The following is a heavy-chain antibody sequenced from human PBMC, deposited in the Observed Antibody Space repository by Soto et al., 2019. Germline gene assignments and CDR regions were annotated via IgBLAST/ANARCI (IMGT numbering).Heavy chain of an antibody. Sequence: ASVKVSCKASGYTFTGYYMHWVRQAPGQGLEWMGWINPNRGGTNYAQKFQGWVTMTRDTSISTAYMELSRLRSDDTAVYYCARGGVTTYYYYGMDVWGQGTTVTVSS. J-gene: IGHJ6*02. CDR1: GYTFTGYY. CDR2: INPNRGGT. CDR3: ARGGVTTYYYYGMDV. D-gene: IGHD4-17*01. V-gene: IGHV1-2*04.